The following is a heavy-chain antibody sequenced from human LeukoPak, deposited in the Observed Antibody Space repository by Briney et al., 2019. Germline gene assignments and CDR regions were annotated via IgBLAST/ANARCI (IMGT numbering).Heavy chain of an antibody. V-gene: IGHV1-18*01. CDR3: ARGALIVIMTTISPFDC. CDR2: ISADNGNT. CDR1: GYALTSYG. Sequence: ASVKVSCKASGYALTSYGISWVRQAPGQGLEWMGWISADNGNTNYAQKLQGRVTMTTDTSTSTAYMELRSLRSDDTAVYYCARGALIVIMTTISPFDCWGQGTLVTVSS. D-gene: IGHD5-12*01. J-gene: IGHJ4*02.